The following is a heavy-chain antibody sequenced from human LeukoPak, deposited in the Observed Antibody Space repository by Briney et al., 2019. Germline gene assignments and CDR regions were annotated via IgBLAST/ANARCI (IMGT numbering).Heavy chain of an antibody. D-gene: IGHD3-10*01. CDR3: AKGHRRITMVRGDTLDY. CDR1: GFTFSSYA. V-gene: IGHV3-30*04. Sequence: GGSLRLSCAASGFTFSSYAMHWVRQAPGKGLEWVAVISYDGSNKYYADSVKGRFTISRDNSKNTLYLQMNSLRAEDTAVYYCAKGHRRITMVRGDTLDYWGQGTLVTVSS. J-gene: IGHJ4*02. CDR2: ISYDGSNK.